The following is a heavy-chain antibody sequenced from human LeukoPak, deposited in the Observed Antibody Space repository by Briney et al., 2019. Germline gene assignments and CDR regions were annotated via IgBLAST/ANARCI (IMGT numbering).Heavy chain of an antibody. J-gene: IGHJ6*03. V-gene: IGHV3-11*01. CDR3: ARRVTICPYYYMDV. Sequence: PGGSLRLSCAASGFTFSDYYMSWIRQAPGKGLEWVSYISSSGSTIYYADSVKGRFTISRDNAKNSLYLQMNSLRAEDTAVYYCARRVTICPYYYMDVWGKGTTVTVSS. D-gene: IGHD3-3*01. CDR2: ISSSGSTI. CDR1: GFTFSDYY.